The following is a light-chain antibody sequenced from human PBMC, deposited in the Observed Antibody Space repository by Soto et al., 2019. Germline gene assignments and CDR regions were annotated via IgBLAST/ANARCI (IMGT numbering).Light chain of an antibody. CDR3: QKYNRAPLT. CDR2: GAS. J-gene: IGKJ4*01. CDR1: QDISIY. Sequence: DIQMSQSPSSLSASAGDRVTITCRASQDISIYLAWYQQRSGKDPKLLIYGASTLQSGVPSRFSGSGSGTDFTLTINSLQPEDVATYYCQKYNRAPLTFGGGTKVEIK. V-gene: IGKV1-27*01.